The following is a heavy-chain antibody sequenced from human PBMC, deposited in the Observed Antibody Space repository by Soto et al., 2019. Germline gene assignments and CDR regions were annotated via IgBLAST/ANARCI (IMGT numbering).Heavy chain of an antibody. Sequence: GGSLRLSCVASGFTFSSHNMNWVRQAPGKGLEWVSSITTIGAFMTYADSVKGRFTISRDNARNSLYLQMNSLRAEDTAVYFCARVQNYDFWSGTSDYYFYMDVWGKGTTVTVSS. CDR3: ARVQNYDFWSGTSDYYFYMDV. CDR1: GFTFSSHN. CDR2: ITTIGAFM. D-gene: IGHD3-3*01. V-gene: IGHV3-21*01. J-gene: IGHJ6*03.